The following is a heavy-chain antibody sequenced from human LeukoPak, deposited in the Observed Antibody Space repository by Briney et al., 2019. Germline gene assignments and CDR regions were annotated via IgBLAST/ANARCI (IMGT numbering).Heavy chain of an antibody. CDR1: GYTFSSYD. CDR2: MNPKSGNT. CDR3: AREYRNGVVVPVLLG. D-gene: IGHD2-2*01. V-gene: IGHV1-8*03. J-gene: IGHJ4*02. Sequence: ASVKVSCKASGYTFSSYDINWVRQATGQGLEWMGWMNPKSGNTGFAQKFQGRVTITRNTSISTAYMELSSLRSEDTAVYYCAREYRNGVVVPVLLGWGQGTLVTVSS.